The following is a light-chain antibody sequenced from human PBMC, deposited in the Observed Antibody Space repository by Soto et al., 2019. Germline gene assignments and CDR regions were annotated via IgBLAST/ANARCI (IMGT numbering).Light chain of an antibody. Sequence: QSVLTQPRSVSGSPGQSLTLSCTGTSRDVGSFNSVSWYQQNPGKAPQLIIYDVTKRPSGVPDRFSGSKSGNTASLNISGLQADDECDYYCCSYAGSSTLVFGGGTKLTVL. CDR2: DVT. J-gene: IGLJ3*02. V-gene: IGLV2-11*01. CDR1: SRDVGSFNS. CDR3: CSYAGSSTLV.